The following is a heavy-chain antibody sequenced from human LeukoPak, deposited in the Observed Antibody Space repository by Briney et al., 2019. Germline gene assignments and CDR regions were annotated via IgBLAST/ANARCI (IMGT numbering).Heavy chain of an antibody. CDR1: GFTFSNYA. CDR2: ISNNGVNT. CDR3: GEVQTVNKFDY. J-gene: IGHJ4*01. Sequence: GGSLRLSCAASGFTFSNYAMSWVRQAPGKGLEWVSAISNNGVNTYYADSVKGRFTISRDNSKNTFYLQMTSLRHEDTAVYYCGEVQTVNKFDYWGRGTLVTVSS. V-gene: IGHV3-23*01. D-gene: IGHD1-1*01.